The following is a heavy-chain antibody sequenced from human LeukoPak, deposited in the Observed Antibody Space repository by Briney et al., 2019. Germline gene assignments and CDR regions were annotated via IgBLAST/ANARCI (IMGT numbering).Heavy chain of an antibody. CDR2: ITLSGGST. Sequence: GGSLRLSCAASGFAFSSSEMNWVRQAPGKGLEWVASITLSGGSTFYADSVKGRFTISRDNSKNTLYLQMNSLSAEDTAVYYCAKRGNPAVGHHYLDVWGKGTTVSVSS. J-gene: IGHJ6*03. CDR3: AKRGNPAVGHHYLDV. D-gene: IGHD2-2*01. V-gene: IGHV3-23*01. CDR1: GFAFSSSE.